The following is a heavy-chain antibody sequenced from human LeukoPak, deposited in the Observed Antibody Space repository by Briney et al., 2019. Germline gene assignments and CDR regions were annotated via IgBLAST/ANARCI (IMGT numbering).Heavy chain of an antibody. D-gene: IGHD2-2*01. CDR2: IYTSGST. CDR3: ARADFRRRAPAFNDAFDI. J-gene: IGHJ3*02. Sequence: SETLSLTCTVSGASITTHHWSWIRQPAGKGLEWIGRIYTSGSTNYNPSLKSRVTISVDTSKNQFSLKLSSVTAADTAVYYCARADFRRRAPAFNDAFDIWGQGTMVTVSS. CDR1: GASITTHH. V-gene: IGHV4-4*07.